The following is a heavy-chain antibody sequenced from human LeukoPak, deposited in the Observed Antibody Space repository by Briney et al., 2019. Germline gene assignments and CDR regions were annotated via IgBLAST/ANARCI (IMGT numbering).Heavy chain of an antibody. Sequence: ASVKVSCKASGYTFTSYYMHWVRQAPGQGLEWMGIINPSGGSTSYAQKFQGRVTMTRDTYTSTVYMELSRLRSEDTAVYYCARVLGFGGWYDYWGQGTLVTVSS. CDR1: GYTFTSYY. J-gene: IGHJ4*02. CDR2: INPSGGST. CDR3: ARVLGFGGWYDY. V-gene: IGHV1-46*01. D-gene: IGHD6-19*01.